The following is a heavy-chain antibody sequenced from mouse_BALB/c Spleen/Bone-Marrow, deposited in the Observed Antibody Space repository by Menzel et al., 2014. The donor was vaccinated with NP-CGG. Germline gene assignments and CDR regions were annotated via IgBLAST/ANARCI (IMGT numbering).Heavy chain of an antibody. J-gene: IGHJ2*01. CDR1: GYSITSGYS. D-gene: IGHD3-2*01. CDR3: ARSRRQLGLPFDY. CDR2: IHYSGST. Sequence: DVKLQESGPDLVKPSQSLSLTCTVTGYSITSGYSWHWIRQFPGNKLEWMGYIHYSGSTNYNPSLKSRISITRDTSKNQFFLQLNSVATEDTATYYCARSRRQLGLPFDYWGQGTTLTVSS. V-gene: IGHV3-1*02.